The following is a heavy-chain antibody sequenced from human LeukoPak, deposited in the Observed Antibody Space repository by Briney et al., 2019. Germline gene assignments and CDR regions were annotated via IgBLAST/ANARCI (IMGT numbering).Heavy chain of an antibody. CDR3: ARKGGGSHYYYMDV. Sequence: ASVKVSCKAPGYTFTGYYMHWVRQAPGQGLEWMGWINPNSGGTNYAQKFQGRVTMTRDTSISTAYMELSRLRSDDTAVYYCARKGGGSHYYYMDVWGKGTTVTVSS. CDR2: INPNSGGT. CDR1: GYTFTGYY. J-gene: IGHJ6*03. D-gene: IGHD1-26*01. V-gene: IGHV1-2*02.